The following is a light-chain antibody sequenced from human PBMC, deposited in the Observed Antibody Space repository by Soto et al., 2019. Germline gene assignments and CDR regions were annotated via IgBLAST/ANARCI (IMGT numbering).Light chain of an antibody. J-gene: IGKJ1*01. CDR1: QSVSSSY. V-gene: IGKV3-20*01. CDR3: QQYCSSPRT. CDR2: GAS. Sequence: EIVLTQSPGTLSLSPGERATLSCSASQSVSSSYLAWYQQKPGQAPRLLLYGASSRATGIPDRFSGSGSGTDFTLSISRLETEDFAEYYCQQYCSSPRTVGHGTKVEIK.